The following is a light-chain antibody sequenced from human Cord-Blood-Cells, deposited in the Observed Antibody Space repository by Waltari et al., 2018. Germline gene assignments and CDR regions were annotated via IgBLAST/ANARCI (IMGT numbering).Light chain of an antibody. Sequence: DIQMTQSPSSLSASVGDRVTITCRASQGISNYLAWYQQKPGKVPKLLIYAASTLQSGVPSRFSGSGSGTDFTLTISSLQPEDVATYYCQALGLTFGGGTKVEIK. CDR2: AAS. CDR1: QGISNY. V-gene: IGKV1-27*01. CDR3: QALGLT. J-gene: IGKJ4*01.